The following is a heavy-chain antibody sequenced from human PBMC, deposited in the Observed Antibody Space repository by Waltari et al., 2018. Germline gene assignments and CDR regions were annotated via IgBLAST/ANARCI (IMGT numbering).Heavy chain of an antibody. D-gene: IGHD3-10*01. CDR1: GYSLSELS. Sequence: QVRLVQSGAEVRKPGASVKVSCKVSGYSLSELSMHWVRQAPGKGLEWVGGLDPEDEETAYAQKFQGRVTMTEDTSTDTAYMELSSLRSDDTAVYYCTTDIMLRVFSNVWGQGTTVTVSS. J-gene: IGHJ6*02. CDR2: LDPEDEET. V-gene: IGHV1-24*01. CDR3: TTDIMLRVFSNV.